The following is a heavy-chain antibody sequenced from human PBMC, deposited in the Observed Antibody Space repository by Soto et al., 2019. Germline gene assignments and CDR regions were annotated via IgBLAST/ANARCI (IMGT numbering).Heavy chain of an antibody. Sequence: GGSLRLSCAASGFTFSNAWMNWVRQAPGKGLEWVGLIKSKTDGGAIDYPAPVRGRFIISRDDSTNTLYLQMNSLKTEDTAVYYCATAHPRGPDYWGQGTLVTVPQ. CDR2: IKSKTDGGAI. CDR1: GFTFSNAW. V-gene: IGHV3-15*01. J-gene: IGHJ4*02. D-gene: IGHD5-12*01. CDR3: ATAHPRGPDY.